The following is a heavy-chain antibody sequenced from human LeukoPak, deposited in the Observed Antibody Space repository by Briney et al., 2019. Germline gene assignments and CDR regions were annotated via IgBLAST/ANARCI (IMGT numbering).Heavy chain of an antibody. CDR2: INPDSGVT. CDR3: ARDWYGDYFDY. J-gene: IGHJ4*02. D-gene: IGHD4-17*01. CDR1: GYTFTGYY. V-gene: IGHV1-2*02. Sequence: ASVKVSCKASGYTFTGYYMHWVRQAPGQGLEWMGWINPDSGVTHYAQSFQGRVTMTRDTSISTAYMELSRLRSDDTAVYYCARDWYGDYFDYWGQGTLVTVSS.